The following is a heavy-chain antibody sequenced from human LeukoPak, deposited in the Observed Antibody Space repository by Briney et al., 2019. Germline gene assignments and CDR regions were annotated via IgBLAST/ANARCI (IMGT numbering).Heavy chain of an antibody. J-gene: IGHJ6*02. V-gene: IGHV1-18*01. D-gene: IGHD3-10*01. Sequence: GASVKVSCKASGYTFTSYGISWVRQAPGQGLEWMGWISAYNGNTNYAQKLQGRVTMTTDTSTSTAYMELRSLRSDDTAVHYCARVAHYYGYPHFYYYGMDVWGQGTTVTVSS. CDR2: ISAYNGNT. CDR1: GYTFTSYG. CDR3: ARVAHYYGYPHFYYYGMDV.